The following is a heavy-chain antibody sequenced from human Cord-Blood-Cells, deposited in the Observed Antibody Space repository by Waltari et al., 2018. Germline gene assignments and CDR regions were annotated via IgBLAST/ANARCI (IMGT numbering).Heavy chain of an antibody. CDR1: GYTFTSYY. J-gene: IGHJ4*02. CDR2: INPSGGST. Sequence: QVQLVQSGAAVKKPGASVKVSCKASGYTFTSYYMHWVRPAPGQGLEWMGTINPSGGSTSYAQKFQGRVTMTRDTSTSTVYMELSSLRSEDTAVYYCAICFFGVGYYFDYWGQGTLVTVSS. CDR3: AICFFGVGYYFDY. D-gene: IGHD3-3*01. V-gene: IGHV1-46*01.